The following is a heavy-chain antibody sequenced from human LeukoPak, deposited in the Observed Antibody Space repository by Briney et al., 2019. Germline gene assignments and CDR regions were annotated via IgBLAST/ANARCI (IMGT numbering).Heavy chain of an antibody. Sequence: GASVKVSCEASGYAFTSYDINWVRQATGQGPEWMGWMNPNSGNTGYAQKFQGGVTMTRNPSISTAYMEVSGLRSEDTAVYYCARGWDQLGYCSGDSCHSMDVWGQGTTVTVSS. D-gene: IGHD2-15*01. J-gene: IGHJ6*02. CDR3: ARGWDQLGYCSGDSCHSMDV. V-gene: IGHV1-8*01. CDR1: GYAFTSYD. CDR2: MNPNSGNT.